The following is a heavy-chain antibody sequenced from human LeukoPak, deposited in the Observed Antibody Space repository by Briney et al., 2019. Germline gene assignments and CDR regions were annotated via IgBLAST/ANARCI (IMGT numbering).Heavy chain of an antibody. D-gene: IGHD1-1*01. CDR3: ARDSGTTGG. J-gene: IGHJ4*02. Sequence: SETLSLTCTVSGGSISSSSYYWGWIRQPPGKGLEWIGSIYYSGSTYYNPSLKSRVTISVDTSKNQFSLKLSSVTAADTAVYYCARDSGTTGGWGQGTLVTVSS. V-gene: IGHV4-39*02. CDR2: IYYSGST. CDR1: GGSISSSSYY.